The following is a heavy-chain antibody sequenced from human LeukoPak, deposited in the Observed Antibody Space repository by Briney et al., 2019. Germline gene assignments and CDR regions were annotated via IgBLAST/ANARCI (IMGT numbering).Heavy chain of an antibody. CDR2: ISSTGATI. J-gene: IGHJ5*02. D-gene: IGHD3-22*01. CDR1: GFTFSAYA. V-gene: IGHV3-48*01. Sequence: QPGGSLRLSCGASGFTFSAYAFNWVRQAPGKGLQWVSYISSTGATIYYADTVKGRFTISRDNAKNSLYLQMTSLRAEDTAVYYCARVRHYYDSSGYEVFWFDPWGQGTLVTVSS. CDR3: ARVRHYYDSSGYEVFWFDP.